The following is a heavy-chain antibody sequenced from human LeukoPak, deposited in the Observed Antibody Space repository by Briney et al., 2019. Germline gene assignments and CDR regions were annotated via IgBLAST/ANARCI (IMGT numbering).Heavy chain of an antibody. CDR1: DGSISSYY. Sequence: SETLSLTCTVSDGSISSYYWSWIRQPAGKGLEWIGRIYTSGSTNYNPSLKSRVTMSVDTSKNQFSLKLSSVTAADTAVYYCARDTYSTHLGSFDYWGQGTLVTVSS. D-gene: IGHD6-13*01. CDR2: IYTSGST. J-gene: IGHJ4*02. V-gene: IGHV4-4*07. CDR3: ARDTYSTHLGSFDY.